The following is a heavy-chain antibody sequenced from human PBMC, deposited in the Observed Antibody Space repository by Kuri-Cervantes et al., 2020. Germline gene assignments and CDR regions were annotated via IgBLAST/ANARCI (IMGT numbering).Heavy chain of an antibody. CDR1: GFTFSSYA. V-gene: IGHV3-23*01. J-gene: IGHJ4*02. Sequence: GGSLRLSCAASGFTFSSYAMSWVRQAPGKGLEWVSAISGSGGSTYYADSVKGRFTISRDNSKNTLYMQMNSLRAEDTAIYYCAKVLTRYYDSSGDALDIWGQGTLVTVSS. CDR3: AKVLTRYYDSSGDALDI. D-gene: IGHD3-22*01. CDR2: ISGSGGST.